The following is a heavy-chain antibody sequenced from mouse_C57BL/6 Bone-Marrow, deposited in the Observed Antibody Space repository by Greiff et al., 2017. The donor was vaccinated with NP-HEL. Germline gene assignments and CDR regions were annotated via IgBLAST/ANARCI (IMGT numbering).Heavy chain of an antibody. CDR2: LWWDDDK. Sequence: QVQLKESGPGILQPSQTLSLTCSSSGFYLSTFGMGVGWLRPPSGKGLEWLAHLWWDDDKYYNPALKSRLTTSKDTSKNQVFLNIANVDTADTATYYCARLIYYGEGDWYFDGWGTGTTVTVSS. V-gene: IGHV8-8*01. CDR1: GFYLSTFGMG. J-gene: IGHJ1*03. CDR3: ARLIYYGEGDWYFDG. D-gene: IGHD2-13*01.